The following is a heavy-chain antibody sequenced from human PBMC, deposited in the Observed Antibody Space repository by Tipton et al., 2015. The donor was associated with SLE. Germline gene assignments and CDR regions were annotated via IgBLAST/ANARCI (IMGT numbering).Heavy chain of an antibody. CDR2: INLSGNT. V-gene: IGHV4-34*01. J-gene: IGHJ1*01. CDR3: ARGGGLRYFQH. D-gene: IGHD3-10*01. Sequence: TLSLTCAVYGGSFSGYYWSWLRQPPGKGLVWIGEINLSGNTNYNSSLKSRVTISVDTSKNHFSLKLSSVTAADTAGYYCARGGGLRYFQHWGQGTLVTVSP. CDR1: GGSFSGYY.